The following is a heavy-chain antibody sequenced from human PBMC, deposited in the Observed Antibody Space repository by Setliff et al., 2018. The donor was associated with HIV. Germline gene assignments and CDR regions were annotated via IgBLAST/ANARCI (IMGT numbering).Heavy chain of an antibody. CDR2: MKYDGTEI. D-gene: IGHD3-9*01. CDR3: VREGEYFDTIGHYLVRRFFDL. V-gene: IGHV3-7*01. Sequence: GGSLRLSCAASGFSFRTYWMSWVRQAPGKGLEWVANMKYDGTEIYYVDAVKGRFTISRDNAKKSVFLHMTSLRGEDTAVYYCVREGEYFDTIGHYLVRRFFDLWGQGTMVTVSS. J-gene: IGHJ3*01. CDR1: GFSFRTYW.